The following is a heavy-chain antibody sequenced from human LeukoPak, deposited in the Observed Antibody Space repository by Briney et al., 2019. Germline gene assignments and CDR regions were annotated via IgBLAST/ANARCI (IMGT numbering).Heavy chain of an antibody. V-gene: IGHV3-30*02. J-gene: IGHJ4*02. D-gene: IGHD3-22*01. CDR1: GFTFSSYG. Sequence: PGGSLRLSCAASGFTFSSYGMHWVRQAPGKGLEWVAFIRYDGSNKYYADSVKGRFTISRDNSKNTLYLQMTSLRAEDMAVYYCAKDGYYYDSSGYFDYWGQGTLVTVSS. CDR2: IRYDGSNK. CDR3: AKDGYYYDSSGYFDY.